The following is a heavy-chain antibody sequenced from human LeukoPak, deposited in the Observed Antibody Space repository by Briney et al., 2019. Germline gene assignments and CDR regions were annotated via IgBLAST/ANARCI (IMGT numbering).Heavy chain of an antibody. CDR2: IIPIFGTA. D-gene: IGHD3-10*01. J-gene: IGHJ4*02. CDR1: GGTFSSYA. Sequence: SVKVSCKASGGTFSSYAISWVRQAPGQGLEWMGGIIPIFGTANYAQKFQGRVTITADESTSTAYMELSSLRSEDTAVYYCARVIQYYGSGSLRFDCWGQGTLVTVSS. V-gene: IGHV1-69*01. CDR3: ARVIQYYGSGSLRFDC.